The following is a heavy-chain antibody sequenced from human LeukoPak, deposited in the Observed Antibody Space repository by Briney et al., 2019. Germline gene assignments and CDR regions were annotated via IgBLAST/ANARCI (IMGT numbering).Heavy chain of an antibody. Sequence: GASVKVSCKASGYTFTGYYMHWVRQAPGQGLEWMGWINPNSGGTNYAQKFQGRVTMTRDTSISTAYMELSRLRSEDTAVYYCARASGSYYYYGMDVWGQGTTVTVSS. J-gene: IGHJ6*02. V-gene: IGHV1-2*02. CDR2: INPNSGGT. CDR3: ARASGSYYYYGMDV. CDR1: GYTFTGYY. D-gene: IGHD1-26*01.